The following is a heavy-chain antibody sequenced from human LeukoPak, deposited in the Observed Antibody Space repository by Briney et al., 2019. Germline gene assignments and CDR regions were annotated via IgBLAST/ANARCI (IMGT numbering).Heavy chain of an antibody. CDR1: GYTFASYG. CDR2: ISAYNGNT. D-gene: IGHD3-16*02. V-gene: IGHV1-18*01. Sequence: ASVKVSCKASGYTFASYGISWVRQAPGQGLEWMGWISAYNGNTNYAQKLQGRVTMTTDTSTSTAYMELRSLRSDDTAVYYCARDSYDYIWGSYRYTDYWGQGTLVTVSP. J-gene: IGHJ4*02. CDR3: ARDSYDYIWGSYRYTDY.